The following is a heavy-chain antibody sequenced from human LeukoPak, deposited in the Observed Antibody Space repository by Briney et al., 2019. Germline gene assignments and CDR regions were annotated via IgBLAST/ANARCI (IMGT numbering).Heavy chain of an antibody. Sequence: SETLSLTCTVSGGSISGYYWSWIRQPPGKGLEWIGYIYYSGSTKYNTSLKSRVSISVDRSKNQLSLKLSSVTAADTAVYYCARGFCSGGSCYSAIFDHWGQGTLVTVSS. CDR2: IYYSGST. CDR1: GGSISGYY. V-gene: IGHV4-59*01. CDR3: ARGFCSGGSCYSAIFDH. D-gene: IGHD2-15*01. J-gene: IGHJ4*02.